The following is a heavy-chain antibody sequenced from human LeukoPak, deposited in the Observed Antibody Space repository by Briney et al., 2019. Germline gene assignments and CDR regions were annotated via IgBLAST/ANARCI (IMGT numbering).Heavy chain of an antibody. CDR2: IYHSGST. V-gene: IGHV4-38-2*01. Sequence: SETLSLTCAVSGYSISSGYYWGWIRQPPGKGLEWIGSIYHSGSTYYNPSLKSRVTISVDTSKNQFSLKLSSVTAADTAVYYCAGHWSERYYFDYWGQGTLVTVSS. CDR1: GYSISSGYY. J-gene: IGHJ4*02. D-gene: IGHD3-3*01. CDR3: AGHWSERYYFDY.